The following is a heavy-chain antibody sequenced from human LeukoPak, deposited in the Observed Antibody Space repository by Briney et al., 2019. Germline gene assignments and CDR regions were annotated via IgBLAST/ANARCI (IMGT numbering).Heavy chain of an antibody. Sequence: GGSLRLSCTASGFTFGDYAMSWFRQAPGKGLEWVSFIRSKAYGGTTEYAASVKGRFTISRDDSKSIAYLQMNSLKTEDTAVYYCTRAFKEPGIAVAPGFYYFDYWGQGTLVTVSS. J-gene: IGHJ4*02. D-gene: IGHD6-19*01. V-gene: IGHV3-49*03. CDR3: TRAFKEPGIAVAPGFYYFDY. CDR1: GFTFGDYA. CDR2: IRSKAYGGTT.